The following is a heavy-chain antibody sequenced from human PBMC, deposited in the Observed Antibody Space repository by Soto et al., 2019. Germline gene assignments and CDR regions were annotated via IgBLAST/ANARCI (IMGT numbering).Heavy chain of an antibody. J-gene: IGHJ6*03. D-gene: IGHD5-12*01. CDR2: IIPILGIA. CDR1: GVTFSSYT. CDR3: ARDDIVATAHYYYYYMDV. V-gene: IGHV1-69*04. Sequence: SVKASWKDSGVTFSSYTISWVRQATGQGLEWMGRIIPILGIANYAQKFQGRVTITADKSTSTAYMELCSLRSEDTAVYYCARDDIVATAHYYYYYMDVWGKGTTVTVSS.